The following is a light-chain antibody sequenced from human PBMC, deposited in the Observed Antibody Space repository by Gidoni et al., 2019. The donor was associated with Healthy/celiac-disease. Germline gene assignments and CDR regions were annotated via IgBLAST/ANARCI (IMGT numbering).Light chain of an antibody. Sequence: EIVMTQSPATLSVSPGERATLSCRASQSVSSNLAWYQQKPGQAPRLLIYGASTRATGIXXXFSXXGSGXXFTXXXSSXXXEDXXVYXXXQYXXXPXXXTFXXXTKLEIK. CDR2: GAS. V-gene: IGKV3-15*01. CDR1: QSVSSN. CDR3: XQYXXXPXXXT. J-gene: IGKJ2*01.